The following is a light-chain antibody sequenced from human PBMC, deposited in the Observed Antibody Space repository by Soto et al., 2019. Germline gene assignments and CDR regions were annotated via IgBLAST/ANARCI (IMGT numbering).Light chain of an antibody. Sequence: EIVLTQSPGTLSLSPGERATLSCRASQSVGSTYLAWYQQKGGQAPKLLIYGVSSRATGIPDRFSGSGSGTDFTLTISRLESEDFAVYYCQQYGTSPLTFGPGTRVDI. J-gene: IGKJ3*01. V-gene: IGKV3-20*01. CDR1: QSVGSTY. CDR2: GVS. CDR3: QQYGTSPLT.